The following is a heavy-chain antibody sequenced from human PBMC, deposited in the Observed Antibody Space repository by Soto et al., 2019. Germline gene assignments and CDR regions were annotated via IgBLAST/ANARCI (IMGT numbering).Heavy chain of an antibody. CDR3: ARDSEDSSSSVNWFDP. Sequence: QVQLVESGGGVVQPGRSLRLSCAASGFTFSSYAMHWVRQAPGKGLEWVAVISYDGSNKYYADSVKGRFTISRDNSKNKLYLQMHSLRAEDTAVYYCARDSEDSSSSVNWFDPWGQGTLVTVSS. CDR1: GFTFSSYA. CDR2: ISYDGSNK. J-gene: IGHJ5*02. D-gene: IGHD6-6*01. V-gene: IGHV3-30-3*01.